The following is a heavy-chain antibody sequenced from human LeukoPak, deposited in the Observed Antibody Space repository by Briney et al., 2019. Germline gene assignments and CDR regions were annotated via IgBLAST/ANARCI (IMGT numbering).Heavy chain of an antibody. V-gene: IGHV3-7*01. CDR3: AKSLDY. CDR1: GFTFGTSW. J-gene: IGHJ4*02. CDR2: IKGDGSET. Sequence: GGSLRLSCAPPGFTFGTSWMDWVRQAPGKGLEWVANIKGDGSETNYGDSTKGRFTIFRDNARNSLYLHMHSLRVEDTAIYYCAKSLDYWGQGTLVTVSS.